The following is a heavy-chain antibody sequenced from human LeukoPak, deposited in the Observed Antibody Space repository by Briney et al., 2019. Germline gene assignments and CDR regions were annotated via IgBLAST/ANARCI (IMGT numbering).Heavy chain of an antibody. CDR1: GGSFSGYY. D-gene: IGHD6-6*01. Sequence: SETLSLTCAVYGGSFSGYYWSWIRQPPGKGLEWIGEINHSGSTNYNPSLKSRVTISVDTSKNQFSLKLSSVTAADTAVYYWAASIAREYNYYYYYMDVWGKGTTVTVSS. J-gene: IGHJ6*03. CDR3: AASIAREYNYYYYYMDV. CDR2: INHSGST. V-gene: IGHV4-34*01.